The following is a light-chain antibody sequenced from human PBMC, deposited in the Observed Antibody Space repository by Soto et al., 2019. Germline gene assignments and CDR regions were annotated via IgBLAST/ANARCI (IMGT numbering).Light chain of an antibody. CDR2: VAS. J-gene: IGKJ4*01. CDR3: QQYNAWPLT. V-gene: IGKV3-15*01. CDR1: QSVNSN. Sequence: EIVMTQSPATLSVSPGERVTLSCRASQSVNSNLAWYQQKPGQTPKLLIYVASTRATGIPARFSGSGSGTEFTLTISSLQSEDCATYDCQQYNAWPLTFGGGTKVEFK.